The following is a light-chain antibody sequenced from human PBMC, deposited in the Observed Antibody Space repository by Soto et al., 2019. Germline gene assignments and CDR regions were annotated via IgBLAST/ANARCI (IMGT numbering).Light chain of an antibody. CDR3: QQRTTWPT. V-gene: IGKV3-11*01. Sequence: EIVLTQSPAILSLSPGDRATLSCRASQSVTSALAWFQQKPGQAPRLLIYDVSRRATGIPARFSGSGSGTDFTLTINSLEPEDFAVYYCQQRTTWPTFGGGTKVVIK. CDR1: QSVTSA. CDR2: DVS. J-gene: IGKJ4*01.